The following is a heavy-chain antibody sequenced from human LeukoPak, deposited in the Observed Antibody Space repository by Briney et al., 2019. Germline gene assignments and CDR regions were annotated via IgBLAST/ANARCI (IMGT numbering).Heavy chain of an antibody. V-gene: IGHV4-4*07. J-gene: IGHJ6*03. CDR1: GGSISSYY. CDR3: ARDGGYCSSTSCYPDYYMDV. CDR2: IYTSGST. D-gene: IGHD2-2*01. Sequence: SETLSLTCTVSGGSISSYYWSWIRQPAGKGLEWIGRIYTSGSTNYNPSLKSRVTMSVDTSKNQFSLKLSSVTAADTAVYYCARDGGYCSSTSCYPDYYMDVWGKGTTVTVSS.